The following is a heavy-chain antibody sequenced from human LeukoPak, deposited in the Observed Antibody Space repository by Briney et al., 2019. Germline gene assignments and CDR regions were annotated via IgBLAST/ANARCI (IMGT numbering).Heavy chain of an antibody. D-gene: IGHD2/OR15-2a*01. V-gene: IGHV3-74*01. J-gene: IGHJ4*02. CDR1: GFQFSSFW. Sequence: GGSLRLSCSASGFQFSSFWMHWVRQAPGKGLVWVSRINLDGRGTTYADSVKGRFTISRDNAKNTLYLQMNSLRAEDTAVYYCARKNHLWGQGTLVTVSS. CDR3: ARKNHL. CDR2: INLDGRGT.